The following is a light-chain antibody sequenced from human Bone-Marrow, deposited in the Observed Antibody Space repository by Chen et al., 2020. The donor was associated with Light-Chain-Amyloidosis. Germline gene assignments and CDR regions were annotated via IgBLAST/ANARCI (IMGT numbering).Light chain of an antibody. CDR1: NIGSTS. Sequence: SYVLTQPSSVSVPPGQTAPIACGGNNIGSTSVHWYQQTPGQAPLLVVDDDSDRPSGIPERLSGSNSGNTATLTISRVEAGDEADYYCQVWDRSSDRPVFGGGTKLTVL. CDR3: QVWDRSSDRPV. CDR2: DDS. J-gene: IGLJ3*02. V-gene: IGLV3-21*02.